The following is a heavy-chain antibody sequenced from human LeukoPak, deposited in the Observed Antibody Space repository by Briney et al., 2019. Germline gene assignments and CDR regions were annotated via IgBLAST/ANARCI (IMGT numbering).Heavy chain of an antibody. J-gene: IGHJ6*03. Sequence: ASVKVSFKATGDSTNTYGVAGERQAPGQGPEWIGWISPYSAYTKYADALQGRVTMTTDTSTTTSYMELRSLRSDDTAVYFCASVAKGRYFFSYMEAGGKGTTVTVS. V-gene: IGHV1-18*04. CDR2: ISPYSAYT. CDR1: GDSTNTYG. CDR3: ASVAKGRYFFSYMEA.